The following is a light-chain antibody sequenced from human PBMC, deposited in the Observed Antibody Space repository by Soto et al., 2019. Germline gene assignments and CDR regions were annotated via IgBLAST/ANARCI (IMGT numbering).Light chain of an antibody. J-gene: IGKJ1*01. CDR1: QSVSSN. CDR2: GAS. CDR3: QQYNNWPWT. V-gene: IGKV3-15*01. Sequence: EIVMTQSQTTLSVSPGERANLSCRATQSVSSNLAWYQQKPGLAPRLLIYGASTRATGIPARFSGSGSGTEFTLTISSLQSEDFAVYYGQQYNNWPWTFGQGTKVEIK.